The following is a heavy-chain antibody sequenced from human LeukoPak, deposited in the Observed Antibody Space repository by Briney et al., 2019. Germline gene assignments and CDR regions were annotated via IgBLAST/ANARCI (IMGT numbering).Heavy chain of an antibody. CDR2: INWDASYM. D-gene: IGHD5-12*01. CDR3: GMRGLTFD. J-gene: IGHJ4*02. V-gene: IGHV3-21*01. CDR1: RSTFSSLD. Sequence: PGGSLRLSCAASRSTFSSLDFNWLRQAPGKGLEWVASINWDASYMFYVDSVRGRFTISRDNAKNSLYLQMNGLRAEDTAVYYCGMRGLTFDWGQGTLVTVSS.